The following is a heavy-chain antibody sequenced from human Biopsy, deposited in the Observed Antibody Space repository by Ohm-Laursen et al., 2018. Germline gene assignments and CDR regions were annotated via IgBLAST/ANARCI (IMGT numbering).Heavy chain of an antibody. Sequence: GSLRLSCAASGFTFSSFAMTWVRQAPGKGLEWASSIGGTADGTYYADSVKGRFTISTDNSNNTLYLQMNSLRAEDTAVYYCAKGRSAVISAALNYWGQGTLVTVSS. CDR1: GFTFSSFA. CDR3: AKGRSAVISAALNY. V-gene: IGHV3-23*01. D-gene: IGHD2-2*01. J-gene: IGHJ4*02. CDR2: IGGTADGT.